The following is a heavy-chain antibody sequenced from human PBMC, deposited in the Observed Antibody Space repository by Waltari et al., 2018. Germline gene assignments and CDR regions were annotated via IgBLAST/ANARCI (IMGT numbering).Heavy chain of an antibody. V-gene: IGHV4-59*11. CDR2: IYYSGST. J-gene: IGHJ6*02. Sequence: QVQLQESGPGLVKPSETLSLTCTVSGGSISSHYWSWIRQPPGKGLEWIGYIYYSGSTNYTPALKSQVTISVDTSKNQFSLKLSSVTAADTAVYYCARDIPIAAAGTHSSWGQYGMDVWGQGTTVTVSS. CDR1: GGSISSHY. CDR3: ARDIPIAAAGTHSSWGQYGMDV. D-gene: IGHD6-13*01.